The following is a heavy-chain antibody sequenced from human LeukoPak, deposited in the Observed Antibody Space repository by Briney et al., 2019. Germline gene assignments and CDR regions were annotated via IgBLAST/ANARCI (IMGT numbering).Heavy chain of an antibody. D-gene: IGHD6-25*01. CDR3: ARALGSSGGFDY. CDR1: GFTFSSYW. V-gene: IGHV3-7*01. CDR2: IKQDGSEK. J-gene: IGHJ4*02. Sequence: GGSLRLSCVASGFTFSSYWMTWVRQAPGNGLEWVASIKQDGSEKYYVDSVKGRFTISRDNAKNSLYLQMNSLRAEDTAVYYCARALGSSGGFDYWGQGTLVTVSS.